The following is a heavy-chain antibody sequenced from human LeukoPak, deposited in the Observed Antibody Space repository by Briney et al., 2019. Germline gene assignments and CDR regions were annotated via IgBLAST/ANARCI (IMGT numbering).Heavy chain of an antibody. Sequence: KPSEPISLTCTVSGGSISPYYWSWIRQPPGKDLEWIAFIFYSGSTHYSPSLTSRVTISVDTSKNQFSLKLTSVTAADTAVYYCARHSVASPHYFDYWGQGALVTVSS. CDR1: GGSISPYY. J-gene: IGHJ4*02. V-gene: IGHV4-59*08. CDR3: ARHSVASPHYFDY. CDR2: IFYSGST. D-gene: IGHD5/OR15-5a*01.